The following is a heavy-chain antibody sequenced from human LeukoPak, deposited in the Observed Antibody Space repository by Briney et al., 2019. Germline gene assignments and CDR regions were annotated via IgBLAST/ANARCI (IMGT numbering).Heavy chain of an antibody. CDR1: GFTFSSYS. CDR3: AREDEWELGHFDY. V-gene: IGHV3-48*01. Sequence: EGSLRLSCAASGFTFSSYSMNWVRQAPGKGLEWVSYISSSSSTIYYADSVKGRFTISRDNAKNSLYLQMNSLRAEDTAVYYCAREDEWELGHFDYWGQGTLVTVSS. CDR2: ISSSSSTI. J-gene: IGHJ4*02. D-gene: IGHD1-26*01.